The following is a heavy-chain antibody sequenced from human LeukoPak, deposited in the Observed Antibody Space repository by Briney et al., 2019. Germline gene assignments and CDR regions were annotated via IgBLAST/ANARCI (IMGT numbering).Heavy chain of an antibody. Sequence: GGSLRLSCAGSGFIFSNYEMNWVRQAPGKGLEWISYISDSGNTIYYADSVKGRFIISRDDAKKSLFLLMNSLRVEDTAVYFCARGLSSGWVRNYFDPWGRGPGSPSPQ. J-gene: IGHJ5*02. CDR2: ISDSGNTI. V-gene: IGHV3-48*03. CDR3: ARGLSSGWVRNYFDP. CDR1: GFIFSNYE. D-gene: IGHD6-19*01.